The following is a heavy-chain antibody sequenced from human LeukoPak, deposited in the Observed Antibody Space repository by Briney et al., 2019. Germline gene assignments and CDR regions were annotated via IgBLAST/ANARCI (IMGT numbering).Heavy chain of an antibody. CDR2: ITNDGSST. V-gene: IGHV3-74*01. J-gene: IGHJ6*02. CDR3: ARDGQQSAPYGLDV. CDR1: GLTFSSHW. D-gene: IGHD6-13*01. Sequence: GGSLRLSCAASGLTFSSHWMHWVRQAPGKGLVWVSRITNDGSSTTYADSVKGRFTISRDNSKNIFYLQMNSLRAEDTAVYYCARDGQQSAPYGLDVWGQGTAVTVSS.